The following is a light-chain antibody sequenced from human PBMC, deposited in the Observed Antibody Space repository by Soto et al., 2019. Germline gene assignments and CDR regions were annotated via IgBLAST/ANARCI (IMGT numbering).Light chain of an antibody. V-gene: IGKV2-29*03. CDR1: RSLLHTDGKTY. J-gene: IGKJ4*01. CDR3: MQSKDLALT. Sequence: DIVMTQTPLSLSVTPGQPASISCKSSRSLLHTDGKTYLSWYLQKPGQPPQLLIYEVSSRFSAVPDRLTGSGTGTEFKLKISRVEAEDVGIYYCMQSKDLALTVGGGTKVEI. CDR2: EVS.